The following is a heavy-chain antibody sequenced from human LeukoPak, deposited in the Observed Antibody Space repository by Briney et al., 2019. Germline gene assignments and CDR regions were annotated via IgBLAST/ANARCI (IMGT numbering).Heavy chain of an antibody. V-gene: IGHV3-30*18. CDR2: ILFDGSNK. J-gene: IGHJ3*02. CDR3: AKDFPGGNSPDAFDI. Sequence: PGGSLRLSCAAPGFTFSSYGMHWVRQAPGKGLEWVAVILFDGSNKFYADSVKGRFTISRDNFKSTLYLQMNSLRAEDTAVYYCAKDFPGGNSPDAFDIWGQGTMVTVSS. D-gene: IGHD4-23*01. CDR1: GFTFSSYG.